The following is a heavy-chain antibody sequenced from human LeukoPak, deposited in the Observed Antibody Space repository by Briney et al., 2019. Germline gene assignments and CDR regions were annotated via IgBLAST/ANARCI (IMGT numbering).Heavy chain of an antibody. CDR1: GYSFTSYW. V-gene: IGHV5-51*01. CDR2: IYPGDSDT. J-gene: IGHJ4*02. Sequence: GESLKISCKGSGYSFTSYWIGWVRQMPGKGLEWMGIIYPGDSDTRYSPSFQGQVTIAADNSISNAYLQWSSLTASDTVMYYCARGNSSGWYYYCDYWGQGTLVTVS. D-gene: IGHD6-19*01. CDR3: ARGNSSGWYYYCDY.